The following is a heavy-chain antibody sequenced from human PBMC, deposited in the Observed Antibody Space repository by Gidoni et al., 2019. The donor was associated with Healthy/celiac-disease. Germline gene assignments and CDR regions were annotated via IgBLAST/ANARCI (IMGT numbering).Heavy chain of an antibody. Sequence: EVQLVESGGRFVQPGGSLSLSCAASGFTFSSYWMSWVRQAPGKGLEWVANIKQDGSEKYYVDSVKGRFTISRDNAKNSLYLQMNSLRAEDTAVYYCARDEVVPFAMPVVGDYMDVWGKGTTVTVSS. CDR3: ARDEVVPFAMPVVGDYMDV. CDR1: GFTFSSYW. J-gene: IGHJ6*03. CDR2: IKQDGSEK. D-gene: IGHD2-2*01. V-gene: IGHV3-7*01.